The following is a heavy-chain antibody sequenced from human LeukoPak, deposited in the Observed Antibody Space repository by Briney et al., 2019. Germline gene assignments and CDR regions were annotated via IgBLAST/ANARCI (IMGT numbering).Heavy chain of an antibody. Sequence: ASVKVSCKVSGYTLTELSMHWVRQAPGKGLGWMGGFDPEDGETIYAQKFQGRVTMTEDTSTDTAYMELSSLRSEDTAVYYCARVGRGWTLYYYYGMDVWGQGTTVTVSS. D-gene: IGHD6-19*01. J-gene: IGHJ6*02. V-gene: IGHV1-24*01. CDR2: FDPEDGET. CDR3: ARVGRGWTLYYYYGMDV. CDR1: GYTLTELS.